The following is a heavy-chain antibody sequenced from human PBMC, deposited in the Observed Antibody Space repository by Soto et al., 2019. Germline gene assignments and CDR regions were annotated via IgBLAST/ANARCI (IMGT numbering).Heavy chain of an antibody. CDR3: IGSFPF. Sequence: GGPLRLSCTGSGFTFANFLMSWFRQAPGKGLEWVGFIRSQPYGGTTQYAASVRGRFTISRDDSKGIAYLQMNSLKSEDSGVYYCIGSFPFWGQGTLVTVSS. CDR1: GFTFANFL. D-gene: IGHD3-10*01. CDR2: IRSQPYGGTT. V-gene: IGHV3-49*03. J-gene: IGHJ1*01.